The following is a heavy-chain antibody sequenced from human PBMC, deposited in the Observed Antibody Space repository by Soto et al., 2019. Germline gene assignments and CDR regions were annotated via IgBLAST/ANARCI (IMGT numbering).Heavy chain of an antibody. CDR1: GFSLSTSGVG. CDR3: AHVAMQWLGNAFDI. D-gene: IGHD6-19*01. Sequence: QITLKESGPTLVKPTQTLTLTCTFSGFSLSTSGVGVGWIRQPPGKALEWLALIYWDDDKRYSPSLKSRLTISKDTSKNQVVVTMSDMDPVDTAIYYCAHVAMQWLGNAFDIWGQGTMVTVSS. CDR2: IYWDDDK. V-gene: IGHV2-5*02. J-gene: IGHJ3*02.